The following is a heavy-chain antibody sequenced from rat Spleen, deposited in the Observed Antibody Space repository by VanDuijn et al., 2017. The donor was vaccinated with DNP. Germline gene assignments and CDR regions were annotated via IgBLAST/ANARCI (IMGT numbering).Heavy chain of an antibody. CDR3: ARHGEVPTRYAMDA. D-gene: IGHD2-1*01. Sequence: VQLKESGPGLVQPSRTLSLTCTVSGFSLTSYGVSWVRQAPTKGLEWVASISYDGGNTYYRDSVKGRFTISRDNAKSTLYLQMDSLRSEETATYYCARHGEVPTRYAMDAWGQGTSVTVSS. V-gene: IGHV5-29*01. CDR1: GFSLTSYG. CDR2: ISYDGGNT. J-gene: IGHJ4*01.